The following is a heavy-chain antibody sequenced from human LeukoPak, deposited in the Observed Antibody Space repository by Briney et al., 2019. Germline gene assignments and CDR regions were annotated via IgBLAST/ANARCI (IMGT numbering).Heavy chain of an antibody. D-gene: IGHD1-26*01. CDR2: IYHSGGT. Sequence: SETLSLTCTVSGGSISSYYWSWIRQPPGKGLEWIGYIYHSGGTYYNPSLKSRVSISVDKSNNQFSLKVNSVTAADTAVYYCARDPRPGCTSGSCNLSYFDFWGQGILVTVSS. CDR1: GGSISSYY. J-gene: IGHJ4*02. CDR3: ARDPRPGCTSGSCNLSYFDF. V-gene: IGHV4-59*12.